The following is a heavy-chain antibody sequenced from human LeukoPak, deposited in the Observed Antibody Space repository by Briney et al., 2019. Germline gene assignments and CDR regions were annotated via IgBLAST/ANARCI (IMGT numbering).Heavy chain of an antibody. CDR3: ARASATSWRSVYMDV. CDR2: IRYDGSNK. CDR1: GFTFSSYG. D-gene: IGHD2-2*01. Sequence: GGSLRLSCAASGFTFSSYGMHWVRQAPGKGLEWVAFIRYDGSNKYYADSVKGRFTISRDNSKNTLYLQMNSLRVEDTAVYYCARASATSWRSVYMDVWGKGTTVTVSS. V-gene: IGHV3-30*02. J-gene: IGHJ6*03.